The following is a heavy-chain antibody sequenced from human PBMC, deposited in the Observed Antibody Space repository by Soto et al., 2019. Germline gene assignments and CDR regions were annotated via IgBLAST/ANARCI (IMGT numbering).Heavy chain of an antibody. J-gene: IGHJ5*02. V-gene: IGHV4-31*03. Sequence: QVQLQESGPGLVKPSQTLSLTCTVSGGSISTGGYYWNWIRQHPGKGLDLIGYFYYSGSTYYNPSLKSRVTISVNTSKNQFSLKASSVTAADTTVYYCARSVFPWGQGTLVTVSS. CDR1: GGSISTGGYY. CDR2: FYYSGST. CDR3: ARSVFP.